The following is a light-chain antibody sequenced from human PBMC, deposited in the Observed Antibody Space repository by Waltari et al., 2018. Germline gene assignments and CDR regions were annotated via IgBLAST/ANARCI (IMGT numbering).Light chain of an antibody. CDR3: QQTYRTPRT. J-gene: IGKJ1*01. CDR2: GAT. CDR1: QRISSY. V-gene: IGKV1-39*01. Sequence: DIQMTQSPSSLPASVGDRVTISCRASQRISSYLNWYQQKPGKAPRRLIYGATSLQSGVPSRFSGSGSGTDFTLTISSLQPEDFATYYCQQTYRTPRTFGQGTKVDI.